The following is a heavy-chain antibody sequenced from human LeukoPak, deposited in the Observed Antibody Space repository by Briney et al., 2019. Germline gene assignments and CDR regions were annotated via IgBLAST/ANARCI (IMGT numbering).Heavy chain of an antibody. Sequence: PGGSLRLSCAASGFTFSSYWMSWVRQAPGKGLEWVANIKQDGSEKYYVDSVKGRFTISRDNAKNSLYLQMNSLRAEDTAVYYCARSTGITMVRGVTYWGQGTLVTVSS. CDR1: GFTFSSYW. D-gene: IGHD3-10*01. CDR3: ARSTGITMVRGVTY. CDR2: IKQDGSEK. J-gene: IGHJ4*02. V-gene: IGHV3-7*01.